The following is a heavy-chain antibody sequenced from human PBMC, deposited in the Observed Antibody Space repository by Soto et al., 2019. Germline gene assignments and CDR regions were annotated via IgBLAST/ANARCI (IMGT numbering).Heavy chain of an antibody. CDR1: GGSISSYY. V-gene: IGHV4-59*01. D-gene: IGHD3-3*01. J-gene: IGHJ5*02. CDR3: ARTIFGVDTNWFDP. CDR2: IYYSGST. Sequence: PSETLSLTCTVSGGSISSYYWSWIRQPPGKGLEWIGYIYYSGSTNYNPSLKSRVTISVDTSKNRFSLKLSSVTAADTAVYYCARTIFGVDTNWFDPWGQGTLVTVSS.